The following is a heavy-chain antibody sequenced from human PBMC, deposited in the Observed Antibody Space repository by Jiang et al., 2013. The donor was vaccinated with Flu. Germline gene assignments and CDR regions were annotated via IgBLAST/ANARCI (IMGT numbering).Heavy chain of an antibody. CDR1: GGSISSYY. J-gene: IGHJ4*02. V-gene: IGHV4-59*01. D-gene: IGHD3-3*01. CDR2: IYYSGST. Sequence: GPGLVKPSETLSLTCTVSGGSISSYYWSWIRQPPGKGLEWIGYIYYSGSTNYNPSLKSRVTISVDTSKNQFSLKLSSVTAADTAVYYCARGGNDFWSGYYSYYFDYWGQGTLVTVSS. CDR3: ARGGNDFWSGYYSYYFDY.